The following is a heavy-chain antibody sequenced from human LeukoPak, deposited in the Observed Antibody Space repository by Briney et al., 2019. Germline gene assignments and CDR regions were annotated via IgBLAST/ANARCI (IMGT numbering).Heavy chain of an antibody. CDR1: GYTFTSYG. J-gene: IGHJ5*02. Sequence: ASVKVSCKASGYTFTSYGISWVRQAPGQGLEWMGWISAYNGNTNYAQKLQGRVTMTTDTSTSTAYMELRSLRSDDTAVYYCARDQIMSTMYAAPWFDPWGQGTLVTVSS. CDR3: ARDQIMSTMYAAPWFDP. D-gene: IGHD5/OR15-5a*01. CDR2: ISAYNGNT. V-gene: IGHV1-18*01.